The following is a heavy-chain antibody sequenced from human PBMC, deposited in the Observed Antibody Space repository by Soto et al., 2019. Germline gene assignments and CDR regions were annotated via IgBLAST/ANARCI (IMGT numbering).Heavy chain of an antibody. CDR1: GFTFRNYW. D-gene: IGHD2-8*01. V-gene: IGHV3-74*01. CDR3: ARDWVYTIDQ. CDR2: ITGDGSGI. J-gene: IGHJ4*02. Sequence: EVQLVESGGGLVQPGGSLRLSCEASGFTFRNYWLHWVRQAPGKGLVWVSRITGDGSGISYADSVKGRFTISRDNAKNTLYPQMMSLRVEDTAGYYCARDWVYTIDQWGQGTLVTVSS.